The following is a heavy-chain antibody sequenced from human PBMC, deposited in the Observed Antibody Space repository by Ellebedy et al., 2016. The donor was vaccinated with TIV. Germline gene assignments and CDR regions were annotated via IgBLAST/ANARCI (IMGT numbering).Heavy chain of an antibody. CDR1: GGSFSGYY. J-gene: IGHJ4*02. Sequence: SETLSLTCAVYGGSFSGYYWIWIRQPPGKGLEWIGEINHSGSTNYNPSLKSRVTISVDTSKNQFSLNLSSVTAADTAVYYCARGAGMAGWLRLSRFDYWGQGTLVTVSS. CDR3: ARGAGMAGWLRLSRFDY. D-gene: IGHD5-12*01. CDR2: INHSGST. V-gene: IGHV4-34*01.